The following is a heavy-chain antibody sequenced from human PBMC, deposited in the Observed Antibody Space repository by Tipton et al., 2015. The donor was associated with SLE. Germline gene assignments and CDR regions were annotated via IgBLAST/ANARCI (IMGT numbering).Heavy chain of an antibody. CDR3: ARGAGPAVNFDY. D-gene: IGHD6-19*01. J-gene: IGHJ4*02. CDR2: IYYSGST. Sequence: TLSLTCTVSGGSISSYYWSWIRQPPGKGLEWIGYIYYSGSTNYNPSLKSRVTISVDTSKNQFSLKLSSVTAADTAVYYCARGAGPAVNFDYGAQATLVTVSS. V-gene: IGHV4-59*01. CDR1: GGSISSYY.